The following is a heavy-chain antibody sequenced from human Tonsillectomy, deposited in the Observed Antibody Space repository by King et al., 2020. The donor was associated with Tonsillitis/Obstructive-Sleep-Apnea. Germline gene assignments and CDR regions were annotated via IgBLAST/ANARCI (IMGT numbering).Heavy chain of an antibody. Sequence: QLVQSGAEVKKPGASVKVSCKASGYTFTSYGISWVRQAPGQGLEWMGWISVDNGNTNYAQKFKDRVTMTTDTSTNTGYMELRSLRSDDTAVYYCAKKIQNWFDPWGQGTLVTVSS. J-gene: IGHJ5*02. V-gene: IGHV1-18*01. CDR2: ISVDNGNT. CDR1: GYTFTSYG. CDR3: AKKIQNWFDP.